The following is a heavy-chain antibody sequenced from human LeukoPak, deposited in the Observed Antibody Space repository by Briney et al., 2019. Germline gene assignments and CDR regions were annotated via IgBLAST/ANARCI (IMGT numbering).Heavy chain of an antibody. Sequence: GASVEVSCKASGGTFSSYAISWVRQAPGQGLEWMGWIGAYNGNTNYAQKLQGRVTMTTDTSTSTAYMELRSLRSDDTAVYYCARGYYGSGSYYSNWGQGTLVTVSS. CDR1: GGTFSSYA. D-gene: IGHD3-10*01. V-gene: IGHV1-18*01. CDR2: IGAYNGNT. CDR3: ARGYYGSGSYYSN. J-gene: IGHJ4*02.